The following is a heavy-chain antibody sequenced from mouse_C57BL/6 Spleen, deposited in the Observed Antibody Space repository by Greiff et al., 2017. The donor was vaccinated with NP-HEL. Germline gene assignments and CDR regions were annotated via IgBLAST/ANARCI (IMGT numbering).Heavy chain of an antibody. CDR1: GYTFTSYW. CDR3: ARLTTVVDWYFDV. V-gene: IGHV1-53*01. CDR2: INPSNGGT. D-gene: IGHD1-1*01. Sequence: VQLQQPGTELVKPGASVKLSCKASGYTFTSYWMHWVKQRPGQGLEWIGNINPSNGGTNYNEKFKSKATLTVDKSSSTAYMQLSILTSEDSAVYYCARLTTVVDWYFDVWGTGTTVTVSS. J-gene: IGHJ1*03.